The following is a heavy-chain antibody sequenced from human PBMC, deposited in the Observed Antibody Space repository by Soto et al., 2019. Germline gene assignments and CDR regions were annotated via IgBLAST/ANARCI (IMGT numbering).Heavy chain of an antibody. Sequence: PSQTLSLTCAISGDSVSSNSFACNLIRQSPSRGLEWLGRTYYRSKWYNAYSVSVKSRITINPDTSKNQFSLQLNSVTPEDTAVYYCARVVSGAFDIWGQGTMVTVSS. CDR3: ARVVSGAFDI. V-gene: IGHV6-1*01. CDR2: TYYRSKWYN. CDR1: GDSVSSNSFA. D-gene: IGHD5-12*01. J-gene: IGHJ3*02.